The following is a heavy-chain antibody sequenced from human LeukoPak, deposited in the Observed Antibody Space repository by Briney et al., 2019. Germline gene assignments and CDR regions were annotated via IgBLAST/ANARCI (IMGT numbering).Heavy chain of an antibody. Sequence: GGSLRLXCAASGFTFDDYAMHWDRQAPGKGLEWVSGISWNSGNIGYADSVKGRFTISRDNAKNSLYLQMNSLRAEDMALYYCANDSGSGSYDAFDIWGQGTMVTVSS. CDR2: ISWNSGNI. CDR1: GFTFDDYA. D-gene: IGHD1-26*01. J-gene: IGHJ3*02. CDR3: ANDSGSGSYDAFDI. V-gene: IGHV3-9*03.